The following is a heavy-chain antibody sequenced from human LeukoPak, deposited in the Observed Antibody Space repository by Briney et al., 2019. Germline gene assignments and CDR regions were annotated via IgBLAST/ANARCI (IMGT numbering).Heavy chain of an antibody. CDR3: ATSRNWNDLDFHH. CDR1: GYTFTGYY. V-gene: IGHV1-2*02. Sequence: GASVTVSCKASGYTFTGYYMHSVRQAPGQGLEWMGWTNPNSGGTNYAQKFQGRVTMTRDTSISTAYMEVSRLRSADTAVYYCATSRNWNDLDFHHWGQGTLVTVSS. D-gene: IGHD1-1*01. J-gene: IGHJ1*01. CDR2: TNPNSGGT.